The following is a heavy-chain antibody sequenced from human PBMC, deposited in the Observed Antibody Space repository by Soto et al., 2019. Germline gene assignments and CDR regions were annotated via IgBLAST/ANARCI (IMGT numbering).Heavy chain of an antibody. J-gene: IGHJ4*02. CDR1: GGSSSSYY. V-gene: IGHV4-59*08. CDR3: AKHNYGSGSTYFAY. Sequence: SVRCSVAGGSSSSYYWSCISKNPGKGLEWIGYIYYSGSTNYNPSLKSRVTISVDTSKNQFSLKLNSMTAADTAVYYCAKHNYGSGSTYFAYWGQGTLVTVSS. D-gene: IGHD3-10*01. CDR2: IYYSGST.